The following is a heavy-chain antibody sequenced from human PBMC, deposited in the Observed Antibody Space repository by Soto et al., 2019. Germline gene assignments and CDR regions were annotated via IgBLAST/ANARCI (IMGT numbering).Heavy chain of an antibody. CDR1: GFTFSNYW. CDR3: ARERGSKSMDV. J-gene: IGHJ6*02. D-gene: IGHD2-15*01. CDR2: IRQDGSEG. Sequence: RRLSCAASGFTFSNYWMTWVRQAPGKGLEWVANIRQDGSEGSYVDSVKGRFTISRDNAKVSLFLQMNSLRAEDTAVYYCARERGSKSMDVWGQGTTVTVSS. V-gene: IGHV3-7*03.